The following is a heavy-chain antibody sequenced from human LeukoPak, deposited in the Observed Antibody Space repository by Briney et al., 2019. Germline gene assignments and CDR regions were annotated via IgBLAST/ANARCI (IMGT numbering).Heavy chain of an antibody. CDR2: ISGSGGST. D-gene: IGHD3-10*01. CDR1: GFTFSSYG. CDR3: AKSALLWFGESPDWFDP. V-gene: IGHV3-23*01. J-gene: IGHJ5*02. Sequence: PGGSLRLSCAASGFTFSSYGMSWVRHAPGKGLERVSAISGSGGSTYYADSVKGRFTISRDNSKNTLYLQMNSLRAEDTAVYYCAKSALLWFGESPDWFDPWGQGTLVTVSS.